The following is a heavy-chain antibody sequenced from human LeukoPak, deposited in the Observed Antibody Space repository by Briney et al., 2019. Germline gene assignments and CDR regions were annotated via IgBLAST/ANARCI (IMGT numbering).Heavy chain of an antibody. D-gene: IGHD6-25*01. CDR3: AKNIAAPGRVDYQLYGMDE. CDR2: IKQDASDS. V-gene: IGHV3-7*01. CDR1: GFPFSGYW. Sequence: GGSLRLSGAASGFPFSGYWMTWVRQAPGKGLQWVASIKQDASDSRHVDSVKGRFTISRDNAKNSLFLQMNNLRPGDTAVYYCAKNIAAPGRVDYQLYGMDEWGQGTTVTVSS. J-gene: IGHJ6*02.